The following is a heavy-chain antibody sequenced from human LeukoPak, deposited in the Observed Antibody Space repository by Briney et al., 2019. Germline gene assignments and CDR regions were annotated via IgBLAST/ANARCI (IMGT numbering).Heavy chain of an antibody. J-gene: IGHJ6*03. CDR1: GFTFSSYA. CDR2: ISYDGSNK. D-gene: IGHD6-13*01. CDR3: ARDQSSSWYGIYYYYYMDV. Sequence: GGSLRLSCAASGFTFSSYAMHWVRQAPGKGLEWVAVISYDGSNKYYADSVKGRFTISRDNSKNTLYLQMNSLRAEDTAVYYCARDQSSSWYGIYYYYYMDVWGKGTTVTVSS. V-gene: IGHV3-30-3*01.